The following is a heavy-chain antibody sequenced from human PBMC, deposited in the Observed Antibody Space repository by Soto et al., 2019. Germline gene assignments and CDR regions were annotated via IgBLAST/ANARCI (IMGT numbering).Heavy chain of an antibody. CDR1: GYTFTSYA. Sequence: QVQLVQSGAEVKKPGASVKVSCKASGYTFTSYAIHWVRQAPGQRLEWMGWINGGNGDTKYSEEFQGRVTITRDTSVSTAYMELSTLRPEDTAVYYCATAYSSGWAFDNWGQGTLVTVSS. CDR2: INGGNGDT. V-gene: IGHV1-3*01. J-gene: IGHJ4*02. CDR3: ATAYSSGWAFDN. D-gene: IGHD6-25*01.